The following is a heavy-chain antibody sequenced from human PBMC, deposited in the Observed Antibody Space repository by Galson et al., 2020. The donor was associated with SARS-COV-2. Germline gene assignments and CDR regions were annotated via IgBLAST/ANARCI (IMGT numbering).Heavy chain of an antibody. J-gene: IGHJ4*02. D-gene: IGHD2-8*02. Sequence: METSETLSLTCSVSGGSVSSSYWSWIRQPPGKGLEWIGFVYYSGTINYNPSLKSRVTISVDTSKNQFSLRLTSVTAADTAVYYCAHLSSDNYWYYFNYWGPGTLVTVSS. CDR2: VYYSGTI. V-gene: IGHV4-59*02. CDR1: GGSVSSSY. CDR3: AHLSSDNYWYYFNY.